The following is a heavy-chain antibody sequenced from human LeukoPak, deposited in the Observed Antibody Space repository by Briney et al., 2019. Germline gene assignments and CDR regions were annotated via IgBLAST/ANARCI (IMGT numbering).Heavy chain of an antibody. CDR3: SRVYSSSSGTRMDV. Sequence: GGSLTLSCAASGFTSNTYEMNWVRQAAGKGLEWVSSISSSGCTMYYAGSVKGRLTISRDKAKNPLCLQMNSLRAEDTAIYYCSRVYSSSSGTRMDVCGQGTTVTVSS. CDR2: ISSSGCTM. CDR1: GFTSNTYE. J-gene: IGHJ6*02. V-gene: IGHV3-48*03. D-gene: IGHD6-6*01.